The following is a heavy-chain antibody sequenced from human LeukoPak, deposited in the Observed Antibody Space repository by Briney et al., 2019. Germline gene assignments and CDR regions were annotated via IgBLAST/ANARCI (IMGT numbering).Heavy chain of an antibody. J-gene: IGHJ3*02. V-gene: IGHV1-18*01. Sequence: ASVKVSCKASGYTFTSYGISWVRQAPGQGLEWMGWISAYNGNTNYAQKLQGRVTMTTDTSTSTAYMELRSLRSDGTAVYYCAREGGLGYCSSTSCSASDAFDIWGQGTMVTVSS. D-gene: IGHD2-2*01. CDR1: GYTFTSYG. CDR3: AREGGLGYCSSTSCSASDAFDI. CDR2: ISAYNGNT.